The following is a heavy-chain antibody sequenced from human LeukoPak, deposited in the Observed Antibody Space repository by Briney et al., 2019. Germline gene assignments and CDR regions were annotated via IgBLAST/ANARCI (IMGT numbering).Heavy chain of an antibody. V-gene: IGHV3-23*01. CDR1: GLTFSSYA. D-gene: IGHD6-13*01. CDR2: IGGGGTYT. J-gene: IGHJ4*02. CDR3: VKDIGYSDWALDY. Sequence: PGGSLRLSCAASGLTFSSYAMSWVRQPPGKGLEGVSSIGGGGTYTYYADSVKGQFTISRNNFKNTLYLQMNSLRAEDTAVYFCVKDIGYSDWALDYWGRGTLVTVSS.